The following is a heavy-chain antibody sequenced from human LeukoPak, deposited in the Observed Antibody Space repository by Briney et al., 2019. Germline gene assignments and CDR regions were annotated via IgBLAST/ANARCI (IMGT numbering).Heavy chain of an antibody. CDR1: GLTFSNFA. V-gene: IGHV3-23*01. CDR2: TSGSGGST. CDR3: AKVLIPAALHYGMDV. D-gene: IGHD2-2*01. Sequence: GGYLRLSCAASGLTFSNFAMNWVRQGPGKGLEWVSGTSGSGGSTSYADSVKGRFTISRDNFKNTLYLQMNSLRAEDTAVYYCAKVLIPAALHYGMDVWGQGTTVTVYS. J-gene: IGHJ6*02.